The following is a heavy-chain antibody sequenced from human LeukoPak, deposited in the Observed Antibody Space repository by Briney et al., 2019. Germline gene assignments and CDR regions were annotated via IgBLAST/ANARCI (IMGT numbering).Heavy chain of an antibody. J-gene: IGHJ4*02. CDR1: GFTFDDYA. D-gene: IGHD2-2*02. V-gene: IGHV3-9*01. Sequence: GGSLRLSCAASGFTFDDYAMHWVRQAPGKGLEWVSGISWNSGSIGYADSVKGRFTISRDYAKNSLYLQMNSLRAEDTALYYCAKDMGPSDIVVIPAAILVGYYFDYWGQGTLVTVSS. CDR2: ISWNSGSI. CDR3: AKDMGPSDIVVIPAAILVGYYFDY.